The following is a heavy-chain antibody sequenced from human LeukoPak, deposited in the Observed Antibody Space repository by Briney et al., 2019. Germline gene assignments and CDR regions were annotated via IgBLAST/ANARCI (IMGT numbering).Heavy chain of an antibody. J-gene: IGHJ4*02. V-gene: IGHV3-30*03. CDR2: ISYDESNK. CDR3: ARDQSY. Sequence: GGSLRLSCEASGFTVSSTHMVWVRQAPGKGLEWVAVISYDESNKYYADSVKGRFTISRDNSKNTLYLQMNSLRAEDTAMYYCARDQSYWGQGTLVTVSS. CDR1: GFTVSSTH.